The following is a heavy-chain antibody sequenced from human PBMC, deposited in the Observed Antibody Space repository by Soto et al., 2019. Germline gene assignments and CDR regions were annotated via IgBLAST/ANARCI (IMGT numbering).Heavy chain of an antibody. CDR3: ARDDVRCDGGRCYGIPLDV. J-gene: IGHJ6*04. D-gene: IGHD2-15*01. CDR2: IQSGGTT. Sequence: EVQLVESGGGLVQPGGSLRLSCAASGFTVSSKYMTWVRQAPGKGLEWVSLIQSGGTTYYADSVKGRFTISRDTSENTLHLQMDSLRVEDTAVYYGARDDVRCDGGRCYGIPLDVWGNGTTVTVSS. V-gene: IGHV3-66*01. CDR1: GFTVSSKY.